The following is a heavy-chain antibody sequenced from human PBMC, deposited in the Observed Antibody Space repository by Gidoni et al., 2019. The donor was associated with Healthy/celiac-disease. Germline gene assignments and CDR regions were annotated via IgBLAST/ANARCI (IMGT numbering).Heavy chain of an antibody. CDR1: GFTFSGSS. CDR2: IRSKANSYAT. J-gene: IGHJ4*02. Sequence: EVQLVEYGGGLVQPVGSLNLSCAASGFTFSGSSMHWLRHSSGKGLEWVGRIRSKANSYATAYAASVKGRFTISIDDSKNTAYLQMNSLKTEDTAVYYCTTNDYWGQGTLVTVSS. V-gene: IGHV3-73*01. CDR3: TTNDY.